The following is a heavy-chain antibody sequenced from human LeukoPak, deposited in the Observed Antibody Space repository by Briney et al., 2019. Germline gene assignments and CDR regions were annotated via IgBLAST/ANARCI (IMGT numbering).Heavy chain of an antibody. CDR3: ARGGRGFDY. Sequence: PGGSLRLSCAASGFTFSSYAMHWVRQAPGKGLEWVGRTRNKANSYTTEYAASVKGRFTISRDDSKNSLYLQMNSLKTEDTAVYYCARGGRGFDYWGQGTLVTVSS. CDR1: GFTFSSYA. D-gene: IGHD3-16*01. V-gene: IGHV3-72*01. CDR2: TRNKANSYTT. J-gene: IGHJ4*02.